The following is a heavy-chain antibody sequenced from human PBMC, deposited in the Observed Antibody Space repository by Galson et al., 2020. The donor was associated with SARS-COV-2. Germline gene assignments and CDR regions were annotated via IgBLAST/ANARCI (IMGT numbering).Heavy chain of an antibody. Sequence: SQTLSLTCTVSGGSISSGGYYWSWIRQHPGKGLEWIGYIYYSGSTYYNPSLKSRVTISVYTSKNQFSLKLGSVTAADTAVYYCARDNAASPYCSGGSCYSAYYGMDVWGQGTTVTVSS. V-gene: IGHV4-31*03. J-gene: IGHJ6*02. CDR3: ARDNAASPYCSGGSCYSAYYGMDV. D-gene: IGHD2-15*01. CDR2: IYYSGST. CDR1: GGSISSGGYY.